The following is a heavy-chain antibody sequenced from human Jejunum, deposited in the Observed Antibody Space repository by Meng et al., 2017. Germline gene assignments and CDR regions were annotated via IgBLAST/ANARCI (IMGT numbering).Heavy chain of an antibody. J-gene: IGHJ4*02. D-gene: IGHD3-9*01. CDR1: GFDLSSYR. V-gene: IGHV3-30*03. CDR2: TLSDGNQD. Sequence: QVLLVVSGGGLVQPGSSLRLSCAASGFDLSSYRMYWVLQGPGKGLEWVAVTLSDGNQDFYADSVKGRFTISRENSKNTMFLQMNSLRAEDTAVYYCVRGNIDWYLDYWGQGTLVTVSS. CDR3: VRGNIDWYLDY.